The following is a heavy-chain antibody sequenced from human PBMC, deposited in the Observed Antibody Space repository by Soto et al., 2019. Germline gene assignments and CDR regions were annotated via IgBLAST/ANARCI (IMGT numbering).Heavy chain of an antibody. Sequence: QVQLVESGGGVVQPGRSLRLSCAASGFTFSSYGMHWVRQAPGKGLEWVAVIWYDGSNKYYADSVKGRFTISRDNSKNPLYLQMNSLRAEDTAVSYCARDYDSSGYPRYYFDYWGQGTLVTVYS. CDR2: IWYDGSNK. CDR1: GFTFSSYG. J-gene: IGHJ4*02. D-gene: IGHD3-22*01. CDR3: ARDYDSSGYPRYYFDY. V-gene: IGHV3-33*01.